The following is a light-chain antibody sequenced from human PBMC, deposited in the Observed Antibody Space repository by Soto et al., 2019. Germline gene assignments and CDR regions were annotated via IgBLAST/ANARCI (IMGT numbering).Light chain of an antibody. J-gene: IGLJ2*01. V-gene: IGLV2-8*01. CDR3: NSYAGSNIVI. CDR1: SSDVGGYNY. Sequence: QSVLTQPPSASGSPGQSVTISCTATSSDVGGYNYVSWYQQHPGKAPKLMIYEVSQRPSGVPDRFSGSKSGNTASLTVSGLQAEDEADYYCNSYAGSNIVIFGGGTKVTVL. CDR2: EVS.